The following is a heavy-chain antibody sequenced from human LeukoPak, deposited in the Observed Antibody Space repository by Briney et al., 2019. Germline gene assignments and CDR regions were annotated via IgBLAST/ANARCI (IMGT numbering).Heavy chain of an antibody. CDR3: ARKNIDRGFDP. CDR2: ISGSGGIT. D-gene: IGHD5-12*01. V-gene: IGHV3-23*01. Sequence: GGSLRLSCAASGSTFSNFAMKWARQGPGKGPEWVSTISGSGGITHYADSVKGRFTISRDNSKNTLYLQMNSLRSEDTDVYYCARKNIDRGFDPWGQGTLVTVSS. J-gene: IGHJ5*02. CDR1: GSTFSNFA.